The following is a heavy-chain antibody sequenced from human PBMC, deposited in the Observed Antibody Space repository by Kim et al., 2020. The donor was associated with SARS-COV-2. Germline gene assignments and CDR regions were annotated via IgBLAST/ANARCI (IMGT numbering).Heavy chain of an antibody. CDR2: GTT. J-gene: IGHJ4*02. Sequence: GTTDFAAPVKGRFTISRDDSKNTLYLLMNSLKTGDTAVYYCTTADRSILDYWGQGTLVTVSS. V-gene: IGHV3-15*01. D-gene: IGHD2-15*01. CDR3: TTADRSILDY.